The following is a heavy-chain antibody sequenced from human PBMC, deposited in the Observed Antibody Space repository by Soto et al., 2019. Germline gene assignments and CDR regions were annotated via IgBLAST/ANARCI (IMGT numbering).Heavy chain of an antibody. D-gene: IGHD3-3*01. Sequence: QVQLVQSGAEVTKAGSSVKVSCKSSGDTFASVAVSWMRQAPGQGLEWRGGIKPITGTASYARHFQGRLTIILDRSTRTVYMQLNSLTFEDTAVYYCATPFEGVLFMEWLPFDSWGQGTLITVSS. J-gene: IGHJ5*01. CDR2: IKPITGTA. V-gene: IGHV1-69*06. CDR3: ATPFEGVLFMEWLPFDS. CDR1: GDTFASVA.